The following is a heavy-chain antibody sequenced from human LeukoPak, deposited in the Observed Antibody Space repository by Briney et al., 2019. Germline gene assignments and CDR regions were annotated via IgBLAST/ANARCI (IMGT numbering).Heavy chain of an antibody. Sequence: SETLSLTCTVSGYSISGVYYWGWIRQPPGTGLEWIGSIYHSGSTYYSPSLKSRLTMSIDTSMHQFSLKLTSVTATDTAVYYCARALPTWYFDLWGRGTLVTVSS. CDR1: GYSISGVYY. CDR3: ARALPTWYFDL. J-gene: IGHJ2*01. V-gene: IGHV4-38-2*02. CDR2: IYHSGST.